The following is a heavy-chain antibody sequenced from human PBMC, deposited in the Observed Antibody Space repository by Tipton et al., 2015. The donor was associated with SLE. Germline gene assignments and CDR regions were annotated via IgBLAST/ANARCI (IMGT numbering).Heavy chain of an antibody. CDR1: GGSFSGYY. J-gene: IGHJ3*02. V-gene: IGHV4-34*01. Sequence: TLSLTCAVYGGSFSGYYWSWIRQPPGKGLEWIGEINHSGSTNYNPSLKSRVTISVDTSKNQFSLKLSSVTAADTAVYYCARSYVLLWFGELRGSAFDIWGQGTMVTVSS. D-gene: IGHD3-10*01. CDR2: INHSGST. CDR3: ARSYVLLWFGELRGSAFDI.